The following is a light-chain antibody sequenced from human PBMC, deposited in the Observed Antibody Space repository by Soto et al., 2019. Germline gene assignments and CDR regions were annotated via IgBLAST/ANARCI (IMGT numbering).Light chain of an antibody. V-gene: IGKV3-20*01. Sequence: VLTQSPGTLSLSRGERATLSCRASERIYSTYLGWYQQKSGQAPRLLIYGTSSRATGIPDRFSGSGSGTDFTLTISRLEPEDFAVYYCQQYGNSPITFGQGTRLENK. J-gene: IGKJ5*01. CDR3: QQYGNSPIT. CDR2: GTS. CDR1: ERIYSTY.